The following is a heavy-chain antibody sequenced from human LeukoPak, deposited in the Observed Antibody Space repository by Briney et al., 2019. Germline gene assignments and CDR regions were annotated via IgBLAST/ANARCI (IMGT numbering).Heavy chain of an antibody. J-gene: IGHJ5*02. CDR1: GFTFSSYS. Sequence: GGSLRLSCAASGFTFSSYSMNWVRQAPGEGLEWVSSISSSSSYIYYADSVKGRFTISRDNAKNSLYLQMNSLRAEDTAVYYCARGTYGSGSSRFDPWGQGTLVTVSS. CDR3: ARGTYGSGSSRFDP. CDR2: ISSSSSYI. V-gene: IGHV3-21*01. D-gene: IGHD3-10*01.